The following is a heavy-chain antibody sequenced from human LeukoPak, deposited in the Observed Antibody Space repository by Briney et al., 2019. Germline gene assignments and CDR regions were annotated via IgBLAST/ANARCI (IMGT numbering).Heavy chain of an antibody. J-gene: IGHJ5*02. D-gene: IGHD3-10*01. CDR1: GYTFTSYG. CDR2: ISAYNDNT. Sequence: ASVKVSCTASGYTFTSYGISWVRQAPGQGLEWMGWISAYNDNTNYAQKLQGRVTMTTDTSTSTAYMELRSLRSDDTAVYYCARVWIEHGDYNYFDPWGQGTLVTVSS. V-gene: IGHV1-18*01. CDR3: ARVWIEHGDYNYFDP.